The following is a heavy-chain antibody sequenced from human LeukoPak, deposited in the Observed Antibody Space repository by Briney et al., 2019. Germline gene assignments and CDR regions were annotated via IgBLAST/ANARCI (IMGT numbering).Heavy chain of an antibody. D-gene: IGHD5-12*01. CDR1: GYTFTSYG. Sequence: GASVKVSCKASGYTFTSYGISWVRQAPGQGLERMGWISAYNGNTNYAQKLQGRVTMTTDTSTSTAYMELRSLRSDDTAVYYCARDSFSGYASRMDYWGQGTLVTVSS. CDR2: ISAYNGNT. CDR3: ARDSFSGYASRMDY. V-gene: IGHV1-18*01. J-gene: IGHJ4*02.